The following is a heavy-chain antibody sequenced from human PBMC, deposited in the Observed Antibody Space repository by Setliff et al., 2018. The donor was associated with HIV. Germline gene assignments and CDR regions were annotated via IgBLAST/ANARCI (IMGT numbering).Heavy chain of an antibody. CDR1: GYSLTELS. Sequence: ASVKVSCKVSGYSLTELSIHWVRQRPGQGLEWMGGFDPDTGEPIYAQKFQDRITMTEDTSTDTTYMEVSSLRSEDTAIYYCATFYKLTGTTSFDFWGQGTPVTVS. V-gene: IGHV1-24*01. J-gene: IGHJ4*02. CDR2: FDPDTGEP. CDR3: ATFYKLTGTTSFDF. D-gene: IGHD1-7*01.